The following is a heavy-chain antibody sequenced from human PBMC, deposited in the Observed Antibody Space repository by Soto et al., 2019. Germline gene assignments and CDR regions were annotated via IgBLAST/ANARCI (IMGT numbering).Heavy chain of an antibody. V-gene: IGHV1-2*02. J-gene: IGHJ3*02. CDR3: ARLMHYSHSGGSSHSGFDM. CDR1: GYTFTDYF. Sequence: QVQLVQSGAEVMKPGASVKVSCEASGYTFTDYFIHWVRQAPGQGLEWIGWINPYSGGADLSQKFQGRVTMTRDTSISTAYMEVSSLRSDDTAVFYCARLMHYSHSGGSSHSGFDMWGQGTLVTVSS. D-gene: IGHD2-21*01. CDR2: INPYSGGA.